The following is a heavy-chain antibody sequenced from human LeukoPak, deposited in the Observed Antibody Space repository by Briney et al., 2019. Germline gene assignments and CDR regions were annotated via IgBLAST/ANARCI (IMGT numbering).Heavy chain of an antibody. Sequence: GGSLRLSCVFSEFTFSSYAMSWVRQAPGKGLEWVSSLSGSGGSTYYADSVKGRFTISRDNSKNTLYLQMNSLRAEDTAVYYCARDVGSAAADWEEYWFDPWGQGTLVTVSS. CDR2: LSGSGGST. D-gene: IGHD1-26*01. CDR1: EFTFSSYA. J-gene: IGHJ5*02. V-gene: IGHV3-23*01. CDR3: ARDVGSAAADWEEYWFDP.